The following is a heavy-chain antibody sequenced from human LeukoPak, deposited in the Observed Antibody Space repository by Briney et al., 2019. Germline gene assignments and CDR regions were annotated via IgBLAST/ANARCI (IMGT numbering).Heavy chain of an antibody. CDR3: AKKGGTFWSGHYLDD. CDR1: GGSISSYS. Sequence: KPSETLSLTCTVSGGSISSYSWSWIRQPPEKGLEWIGYFYHSGSTNYNSSLMGRATISIDTSKNQIFLKLSSVTAADTAVYYCAKKGGTFWSGHYLDDWGQGTLVIVSS. J-gene: IGHJ4*02. CDR2: FYHSGST. D-gene: IGHD3-3*01. V-gene: IGHV4-59*01.